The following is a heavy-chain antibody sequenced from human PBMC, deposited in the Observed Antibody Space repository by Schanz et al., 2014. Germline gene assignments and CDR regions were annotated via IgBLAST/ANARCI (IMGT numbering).Heavy chain of an antibody. CDR2: VCYDGSKK. CDR3: VKDLQRELLRDDHYYGMDV. Sequence: HVQLVESGGGVVQPGGSLRLSCAASGFTFSSYGMHWVRQVPGNGLEWVAVVCYDGSKKYYADSVKGRFTTSRDNSKNTMYLQMNSLRAEDTAVYYCVKDLQRELLRDDHYYGMDVWGQGTTVTVSS. V-gene: IGHV3-33*06. D-gene: IGHD1-26*01. CDR1: GFTFSSYG. J-gene: IGHJ6*02.